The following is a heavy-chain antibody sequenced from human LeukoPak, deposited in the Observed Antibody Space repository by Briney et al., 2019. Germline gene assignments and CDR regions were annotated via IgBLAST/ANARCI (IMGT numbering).Heavy chain of an antibody. D-gene: IGHD2-15*01. CDR3: ASGGWSWFDP. CDR1: GGSISSYY. V-gene: IGHV4-59*01. CDR2: IYYSGST. J-gene: IGHJ5*02. Sequence: SETLSLTCTVSGGSISSYYWSWIRQPPGKGLEWIGYIYYSGSTNYNPSLKSRVTISVDTSKNQFSLKLSSVPAADTAVYYCASGGWSWFDPWGQGTLVTVSS.